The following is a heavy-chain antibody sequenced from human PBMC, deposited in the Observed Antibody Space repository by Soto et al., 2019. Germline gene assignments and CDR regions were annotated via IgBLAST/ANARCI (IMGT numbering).Heavy chain of an antibody. CDR2: ISYDGSNK. J-gene: IGHJ6*02. D-gene: IGHD6-19*01. CDR3: ASSGQRGYYYYGMDV. Sequence: QVQLVESGGGVVQPGRSLRLSCAASGFTFSSYAMHWVRQAPGKGLEWVAVISYDGSNKYYADSVKGRFTISRDNSKNTLYLQMNSLRAEDTAVYYCASSGQRGYYYYGMDVWDQGTTVTVSS. V-gene: IGHV3-30-3*01. CDR1: GFTFSSYA.